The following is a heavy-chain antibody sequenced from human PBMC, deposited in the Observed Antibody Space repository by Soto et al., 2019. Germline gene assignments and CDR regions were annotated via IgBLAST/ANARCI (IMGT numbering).Heavy chain of an antibody. Sequence: QVKLVAAGGGVVQPGRSLRLSCAASGFPFSNYAMHWVRQAPGKGLEWLGHISYNGRGEYYAESVKGRFTFSRENSQNTLYLQMNSLRAEDTADYYCARDNLGFQYGNAFDFWGQGTRVTV. V-gene: IGHV3-30*04. CDR2: ISYNGRGE. D-gene: IGHD2-2*01. J-gene: IGHJ3*01. CDR3: ARDNLGFQYGNAFDF. CDR1: GFPFSNYA.